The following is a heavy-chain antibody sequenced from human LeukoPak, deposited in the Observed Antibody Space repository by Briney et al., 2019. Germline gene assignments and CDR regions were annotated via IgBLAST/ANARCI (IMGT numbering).Heavy chain of an antibody. D-gene: IGHD6-13*01. Sequence: PGGSLRLSCAASGFTFSSYGMHWVRQAPGKGLEWVSAISGSGGSTYYADSVKGRFTISRGNSKNTLYLQMNSLRAEDTAVYYCAKRAAAGTRSPFDYWGQGTLVTVSS. CDR1: GFTFSSYG. J-gene: IGHJ4*02. V-gene: IGHV3-23*01. CDR2: ISGSGGST. CDR3: AKRAAAGTRSPFDY.